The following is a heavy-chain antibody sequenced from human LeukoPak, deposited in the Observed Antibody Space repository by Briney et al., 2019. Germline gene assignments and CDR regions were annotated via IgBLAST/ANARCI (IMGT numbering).Heavy chain of an antibody. CDR2: INPNSGGT. CDR1: GYTFTGYY. D-gene: IGHD2-2*01. Sequence: ASVKVSCKASGYTFTGYYMHWVRQAPGQGLEWMGWINPNSGGTNYAQKFQGRVTITADESTSTAYMELSSLRSEDTAVYYCASHLNVVVPAALLDYYYMDVWGKGTTVTVSS. CDR3: ASHLNVVVPAALLDYYYMDV. V-gene: IGHV1-2*02. J-gene: IGHJ6*03.